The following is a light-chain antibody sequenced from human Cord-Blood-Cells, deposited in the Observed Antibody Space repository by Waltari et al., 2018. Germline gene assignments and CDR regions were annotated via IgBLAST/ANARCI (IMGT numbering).Light chain of an antibody. CDR3: QQYGSSPWT. V-gene: IGKV3-20*01. CDR2: GAS. CDR1: QSVSSSY. Sequence: EIVLTQSPGTLSLSPGERATLSCRASQSVSSSYLAGYQQKPGQAPRLLIYGASSSATGIPYRFSGSGSGTDFTLTISRLEPEDFAVYYCQQYGSSPWTFGQGTKVEIK. J-gene: IGKJ1*01.